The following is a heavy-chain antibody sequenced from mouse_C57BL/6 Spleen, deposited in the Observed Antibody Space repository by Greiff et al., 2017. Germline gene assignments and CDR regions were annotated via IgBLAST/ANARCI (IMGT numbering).Heavy chain of an antibody. CDR3: THVAWAGAMDY. CDR1: GYTFTDYE. CDR2: IDPETGGT. J-gene: IGHJ4*01. V-gene: IGHV1-15*01. Sequence: QVQLQQSGAELVRPGASVTLSCKASGYTFTDYEMHWVKQTPLHGLEWIGAIDPETGGTAYNQKFKGKSILTADKSSTTAYMELRSLTSEDSAVYYCTHVAWAGAMDYWGQGTSVTVSS.